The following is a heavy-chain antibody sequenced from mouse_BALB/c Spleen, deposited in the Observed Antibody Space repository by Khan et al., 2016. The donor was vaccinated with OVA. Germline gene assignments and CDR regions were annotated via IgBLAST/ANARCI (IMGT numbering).Heavy chain of an antibody. V-gene: IGHV1S81*02. J-gene: IGHJ3*01. D-gene: IGHD2-2*01. CDR3: TRSGYGSFAY. Sequence: VQLQESGAELVKPGASVRLSCKASGYTFTSYYLYWVKQRPGQGLEWIGDINPSSGGTNFNEQFKSKATLTVDKSSSTAYIQLNSLTSEASAVDYCTRSGYGSFAYWGQGTLVTVSA. CDR1: GYTFTSYY. CDR2: INPSSGGT.